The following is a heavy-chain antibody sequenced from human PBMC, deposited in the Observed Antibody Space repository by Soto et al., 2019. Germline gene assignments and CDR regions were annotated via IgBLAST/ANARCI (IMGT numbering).Heavy chain of an antibody. CDR2: MNPNNGNT. Sequence: ASVKVSCKAAAYTFTSYDINWVRQATGQDFEWMGWMNPNNGNTAYAQKFQGRVTMTRDTSKSTAFMELSSLTSEDTAVYYCARHREPFNPYYYGMDVWGQGTTVTVS. D-gene: IGHD1-26*01. CDR1: AYTFTSYD. CDR3: ARHREPFNPYYYGMDV. J-gene: IGHJ6*02. V-gene: IGHV1-8*01.